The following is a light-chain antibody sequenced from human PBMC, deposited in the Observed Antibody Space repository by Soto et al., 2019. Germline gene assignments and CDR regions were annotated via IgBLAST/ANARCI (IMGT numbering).Light chain of an antibody. CDR3: NAQADNGKHV. CDR1: SNDVGHSSF. Sequence: QSALTQPPSASGSPGQSVTISCTGNSNDVGHSSFISWYQQHAGKGPKLIIYEVSKQPSGVPDRFSGSKSGNTASLSVSGLQDEDEADYFCNAQADNGKHVFGTGTKLTVL. V-gene: IGLV2-8*01. CDR2: EVS. J-gene: IGLJ1*01.